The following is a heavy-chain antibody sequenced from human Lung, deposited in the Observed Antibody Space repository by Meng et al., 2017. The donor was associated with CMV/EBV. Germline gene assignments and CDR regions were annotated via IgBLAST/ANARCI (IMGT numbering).Heavy chain of an antibody. CDR2: INGGNGKT. J-gene: IGHJ4*02. V-gene: IGHV1-3*03. CDR1: AYTFTSYS. D-gene: IGHD5/OR15-5a*01. Sequence: ASVXVSXKAFAYTFTSYSIQWVRQAPEQRFQWMGWINGGNGKTRYSEEFQGSMILTRDTPARTVYMEARNLTSEDMPVYYCARGTGVYGSVFFDSWGQGTXVTVSS. CDR3: ARGTGVYGSVFFDS.